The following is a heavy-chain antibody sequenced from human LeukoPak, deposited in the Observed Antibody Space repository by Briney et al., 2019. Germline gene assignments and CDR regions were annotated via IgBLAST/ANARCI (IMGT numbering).Heavy chain of an antibody. J-gene: IGHJ5*02. CDR3: ARRPIVGSTGFYFDP. Sequence: SETLSLTCHVSGGSISTTTNSWGWAWIRQRPTKGLEWIGSIYYGGSPYYTSSLKSRVTISVDTSKNQFSLKLASLTAADTAVYYCARRPIVGSTGFYFDPWGPGTLVTVSS. V-gene: IGHV4-39*01. D-gene: IGHD1-26*01. CDR1: GGSISTTTNS. CDR2: IYYGGSP.